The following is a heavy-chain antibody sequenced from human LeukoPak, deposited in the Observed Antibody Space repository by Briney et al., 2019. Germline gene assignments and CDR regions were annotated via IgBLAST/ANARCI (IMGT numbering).Heavy chain of an antibody. D-gene: IGHD5-12*01. Sequence: GASVKVSCKASGYTFTSYAMHWVRQAPGQRLEWIGWINAGNGNTKYSQKFQGRVTITRDTSASTAYMELSSLRSEDTAVYYCARSGGYDLYYYYGMDVWGQGTTVTVSS. CDR2: INAGNGNT. CDR3: ARSGGYDLYYYYGMDV. J-gene: IGHJ6*02. V-gene: IGHV1-3*01. CDR1: GYTFTSYA.